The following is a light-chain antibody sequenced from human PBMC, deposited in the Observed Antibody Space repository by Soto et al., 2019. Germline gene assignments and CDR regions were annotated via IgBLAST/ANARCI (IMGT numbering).Light chain of an antibody. J-gene: IGKJ1*01. Sequence: DIPIVQSPASLSASVGDRVTITCRTSQSISNYLHWYQQSPGRAPKLLIYAGSTLEGGVSSRFSGRGSGTDFTLTISSLQPGDVATYYCQQGYISPPAFGQGTKVEIK. CDR3: QQGYISPPA. V-gene: IGKV1-39*01. CDR1: QSISNY. CDR2: AGS.